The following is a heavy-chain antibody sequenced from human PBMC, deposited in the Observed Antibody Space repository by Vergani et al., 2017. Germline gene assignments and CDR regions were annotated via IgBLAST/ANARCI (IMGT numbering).Heavy chain of an antibody. CDR1: GFRFDQFG. V-gene: IGHV3-20*01. CDR2: ISFNGLPV. J-gene: IGHJ6*03. Sequence: EVELVDSGGKVVRPGGSLRLSCVASGFRFDQFGMMWVRQSPGKGPEWVAGISFNGLPVGSSESVEGRFTISRDNSKKSLFLQMSNVKAEDTASYHCARGGLYSFYYFMNVWGNGTTV. CDR3: ARGGLYSFYYFMNV. D-gene: IGHD2/OR15-2a*01.